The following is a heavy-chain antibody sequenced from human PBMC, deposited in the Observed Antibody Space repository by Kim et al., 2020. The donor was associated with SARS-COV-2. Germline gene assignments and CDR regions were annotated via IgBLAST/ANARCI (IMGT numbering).Heavy chain of an antibody. CDR3: ARDQSSGWYGADAFDI. Sequence: SVKGRFTISRDNSKNTLYLQMNSLRAEDTAVYYCARDQSSGWYGADAFDIWGQGTMVTVSS. J-gene: IGHJ3*02. D-gene: IGHD6-19*01. V-gene: IGHV3-66*01.